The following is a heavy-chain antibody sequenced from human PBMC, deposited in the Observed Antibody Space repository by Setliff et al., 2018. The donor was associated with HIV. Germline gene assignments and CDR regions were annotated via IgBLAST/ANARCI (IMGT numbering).Heavy chain of an antibody. CDR2: ISYRGST. Sequence: LSLTCTVSGGSISIYSYYWGWIRQPPGKGLEWIGSISYRGSTYYNPSLKSRVTISVDTSKNQFSLRLSSVTAADTAVYYCARERALDGSGSLGWFDPWGQGTLVTVSS. CDR3: ARERALDGSGSLGWFDP. D-gene: IGHD3-10*01. J-gene: IGHJ5*02. V-gene: IGHV4-39*07. CDR1: GGSISIYSYY.